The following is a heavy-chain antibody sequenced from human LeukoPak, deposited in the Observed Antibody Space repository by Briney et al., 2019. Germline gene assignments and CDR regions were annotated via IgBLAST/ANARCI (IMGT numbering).Heavy chain of an antibody. Sequence: GGSLRLSCAASGFTFSSYWMSWVRQAPGKGLEWVSSISSSSSYIYYADSVKGRFTISRDNAKNSLYLQMNSLRAEDTAVYYCARDRWAAGKLIVTGANWFDPWGQGTLVTVSS. D-gene: IGHD6-13*01. CDR1: GFTFSSYW. CDR2: ISSSSSYI. V-gene: IGHV3-21*01. CDR3: ARDRWAAGKLIVTGANWFDP. J-gene: IGHJ5*02.